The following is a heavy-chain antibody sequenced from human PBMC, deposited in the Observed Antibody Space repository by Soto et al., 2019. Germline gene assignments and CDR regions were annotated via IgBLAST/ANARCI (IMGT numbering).Heavy chain of an antibody. CDR2: ISYDGNNE. D-gene: IGHD6-13*01. J-gene: IGHJ3*02. CDR1: VLTFSGHA. Sequence: VGSLRLSCASSVLTFSGHAIHCVRQAPGKGLEWVATISYDGNNEYYTDSVKGRFTISRDNLQMKSLRTEDTAVYYCAKGYIAATGVLDAFDIWGQGTMVTVSS. CDR3: AKGYIAATGVLDAFDI. V-gene: IGHV3-30*10.